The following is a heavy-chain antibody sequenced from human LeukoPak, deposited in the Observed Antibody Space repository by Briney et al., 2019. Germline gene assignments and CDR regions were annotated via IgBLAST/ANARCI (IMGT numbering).Heavy chain of an antibody. CDR1: GFTFRPYW. J-gene: IGHJ4*02. CDR2: INSGGSST. V-gene: IGHV3-74*01. Sequence: PGGSLRLSCAASGFTFRPYWMHWVRQAPGKGLVWVSYINSGGSSTSYADSVKGRFTISRDNAKNTLFLQMHSLRADDTAVYYCARSFGGTYYFDYWGQGTLVTVSS. D-gene: IGHD1-26*01. CDR3: ARSFGGTYYFDY.